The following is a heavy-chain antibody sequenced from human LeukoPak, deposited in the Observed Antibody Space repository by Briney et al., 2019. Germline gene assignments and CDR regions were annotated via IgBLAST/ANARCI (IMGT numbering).Heavy chain of an antibody. J-gene: IGHJ4*02. Sequence: GGSLRLSCAASGFTFSSYAMSWVRQDPGKGLEWVSAISGSGGSTYYADSVKGRFTISRDNSKNTLYLQMNSLRAEDTAVYYCVATTVTTEGFDYWGQGTLVTVSS. V-gene: IGHV3-23*01. CDR1: GFTFSSYA. CDR2: ISGSGGST. D-gene: IGHD4-17*01. CDR3: VATTVTTEGFDY.